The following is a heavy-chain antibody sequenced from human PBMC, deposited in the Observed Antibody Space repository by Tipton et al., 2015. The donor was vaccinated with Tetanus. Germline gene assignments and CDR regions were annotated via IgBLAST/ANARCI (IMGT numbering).Heavy chain of an antibody. CDR2: SWYDGTDK. V-gene: IGHV3-33*01. CDR1: GFIFSSYG. J-gene: IGHJ4*02. Sequence: SLRLSCAASGFIFSSYGIHWVRQAPGKGLEWVAVSWYDGTDKYYADSVKGRFTISRDNSKNTLYLQMNSLRAEDTAVYYWARGADCSGGSCFSGDFDNWGQGTQVTVSS. D-gene: IGHD2-15*01. CDR3: ARGADCSGGSCFSGDFDN.